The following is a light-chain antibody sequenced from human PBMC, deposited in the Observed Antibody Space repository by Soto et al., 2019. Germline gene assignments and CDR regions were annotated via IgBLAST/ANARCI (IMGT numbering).Light chain of an antibody. CDR1: SSDVGGYNY. Sequence: QSALTQPASLSGSPGQSITISCTGTSSDVGGYNYVSWYQQHPGKAPKLIIYDVTNRPSGVSNRFFGSKSGNTASLTISGLQAEDEADYYCSSYRAGSTPHYVFGTGTKVTVL. CDR3: SSYRAGSTPHYV. V-gene: IGLV2-14*03. CDR2: DVT. J-gene: IGLJ1*01.